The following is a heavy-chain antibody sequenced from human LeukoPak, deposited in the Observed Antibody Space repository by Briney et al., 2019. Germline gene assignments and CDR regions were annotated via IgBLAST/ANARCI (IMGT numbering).Heavy chain of an antibody. D-gene: IGHD4-17*01. Sequence: GGSLRLSCAASGFTFSNYAMSWVRQAPGKGLEWVSVISGSGGSTYYADSVKGRFTISRDNSKNTLYLQMNSLRAEDTAVYYCAKSVESAVTTNPYFDYWGQGTLVTVSS. CDR2: ISGSGGST. V-gene: IGHV3-23*01. J-gene: IGHJ4*02. CDR1: GFTFSNYA. CDR3: AKSVESAVTTNPYFDY.